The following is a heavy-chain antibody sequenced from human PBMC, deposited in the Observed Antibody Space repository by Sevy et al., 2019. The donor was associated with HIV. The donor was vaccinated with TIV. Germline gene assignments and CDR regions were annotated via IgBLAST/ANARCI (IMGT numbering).Heavy chain of an antibody. CDR3: AKEYCSSTSCYTKRGSDDAFDI. D-gene: IGHD2-2*02. Sequence: GGSLRLSCAASRFTFSSYAMSWVRQAPGKGLEWVSAIIGGGGNTYYADSLKGRFTISRANSKNTLYLQMNSLRAEDTAVYYCAKEYCSSTSCYTKRGSDDAFDIWGHGTMVTVSS. J-gene: IGHJ3*02. CDR2: IIGGGGNT. V-gene: IGHV3-23*01. CDR1: RFTFSSYA.